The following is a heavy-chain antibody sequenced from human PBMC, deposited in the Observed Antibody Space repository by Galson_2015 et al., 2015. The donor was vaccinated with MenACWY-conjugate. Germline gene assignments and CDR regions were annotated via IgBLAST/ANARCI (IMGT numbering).Heavy chain of an antibody. CDR1: GISFRTYN. J-gene: IGHJ5*02. D-gene: IGHD3-10*01. CDR3: ARDYGSGTYYMGWFDP. CDR2: ISSTSTTI. V-gene: IGHV3-48*02. Sequence: SLGLSCAASGISFRTYNMNWVRQAPGKGLEWVSYISSTSTTIYYADSVKGRFTISRDNAKNSLYLQMNSLRDEDTAVYYCARDYGSGTYYMGWFDPWGQGTLVTVSS.